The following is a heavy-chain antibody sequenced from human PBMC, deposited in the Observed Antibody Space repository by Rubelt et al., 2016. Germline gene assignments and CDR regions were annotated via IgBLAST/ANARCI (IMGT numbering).Heavy chain of an antibody. D-gene: IGHD5-18*01. Sequence: TVSGGSIRGCFWSWIRQPPGKGLEWIGYIYYSGSTNYNSSLTSRVTISVDTSTSQSSLNLSSVTAADTAVYYCTRVGDSGRGYGYTGLYYFDYWGQGTLVTVSS. J-gene: IGHJ4*02. V-gene: IGHV4-59*01. CDR1: GGSIRGCF. CDR2: IYYSGST. CDR3: TRVGDSGRGYGYTGLYYFDY.